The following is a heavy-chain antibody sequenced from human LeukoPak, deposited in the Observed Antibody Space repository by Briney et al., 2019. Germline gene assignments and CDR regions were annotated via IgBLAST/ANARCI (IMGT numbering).Heavy chain of an antibody. D-gene: IGHD3-22*01. J-gene: IGHJ3*02. CDR1: GFTFSSYS. CDR3: ASTDAGSSGYTGAFDI. CDR2: ISSSSSYI. Sequence: GGSLRLSCAASGFTFSSYSMNWVRQAPGKGLEWVSFISSSSSYIYYADSVKGRFTISRDNAKNSLYLQMNSLRAEDTAVYYCASTDAGSSGYTGAFDIWGQGTMVTVSS. V-gene: IGHV3-21*01.